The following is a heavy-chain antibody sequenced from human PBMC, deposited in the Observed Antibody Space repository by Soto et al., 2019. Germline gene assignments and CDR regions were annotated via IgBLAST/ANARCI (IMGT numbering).Heavy chain of an antibody. Sequence: QVQLQESGPGLVKPSGTLSLTCAVSGGSISSSNWWSWVRQPPGKALEWIGEIYHSGSTNYNPSLKSRVTISVDKSKNQFSLKLSSVTAAETAVYYCARVFTPNIAAAGTFDYWGQGTLVTVSS. CDR3: ARVFTPNIAAAGTFDY. CDR2: IYHSGST. CDR1: GGSISSSNW. V-gene: IGHV4-4*02. D-gene: IGHD6-13*01. J-gene: IGHJ4*02.